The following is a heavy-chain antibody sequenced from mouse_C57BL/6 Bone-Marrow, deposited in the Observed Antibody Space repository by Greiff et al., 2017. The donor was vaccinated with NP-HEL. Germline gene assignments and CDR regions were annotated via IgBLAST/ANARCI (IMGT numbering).Heavy chain of an antibody. CDR1: GYTFTSYW. D-gene: IGHD2-1*01. V-gene: IGHV1-50*01. Sequence: VQLQQPGAELVKPGASVKLSCKASGYTFTSYWMQWVKQRPGQGLEWIGEIDPSDSYSNSNQKFKGKATLTVDTSSSTAYMQLSSLTSEDSAVYYGAGGNYVGFDYWGQGTTLTVSS. CDR3: AGGNYVGFDY. J-gene: IGHJ2*01. CDR2: IDPSDSYS.